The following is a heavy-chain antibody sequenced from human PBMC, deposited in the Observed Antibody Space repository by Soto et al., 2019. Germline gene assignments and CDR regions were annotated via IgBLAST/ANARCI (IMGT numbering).Heavy chain of an antibody. Sequence: GGSLRLSCAASGFTFSDYYMSWIRQAPGKGLEWVSYISSSGSTIYYADSVKGRFTISRDNGKNSLYLQMNSLRAEDTAVYYCARVITMVRGVMVFPDYYYYYMDVWGKGTTVTVSS. D-gene: IGHD3-10*01. CDR1: GFTFSDYY. CDR3: ARVITMVRGVMVFPDYYYYYMDV. CDR2: ISSSGSTI. V-gene: IGHV3-11*01. J-gene: IGHJ6*03.